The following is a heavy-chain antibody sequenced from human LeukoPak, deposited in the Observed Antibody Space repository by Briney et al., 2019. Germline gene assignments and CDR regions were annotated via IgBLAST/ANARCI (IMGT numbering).Heavy chain of an antibody. J-gene: IGHJ6*03. D-gene: IGHD2-2*01. CDR3: AREFVVVPAAMGGPLVYYYYMDV. CDR2: IKQDGSEK. Sequence: GGSLRLSCAASGFTFSSYWMSWVRQAPGKGLEWVANIKQDGSEKYYVDSVKGRFTISRDDAKNSLYLQMNSLRAEDTAVYYCAREFVVVPAAMGGPLVYYYYMDVWGKGTTVTVSS. V-gene: IGHV3-7*01. CDR1: GFTFSSYW.